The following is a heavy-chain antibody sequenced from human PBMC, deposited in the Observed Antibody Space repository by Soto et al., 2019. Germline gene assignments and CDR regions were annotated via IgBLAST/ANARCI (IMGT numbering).Heavy chain of an antibody. CDR1: GYTFTSYD. CDR3: ARGGRPGHINDILTPFEY. D-gene: IGHD3-9*01. J-gene: IGHJ4*02. CDR2: MNPNSGNT. V-gene: IGHV1-8*01. Sequence: ASVKFSCKASGYTFTSYDINWVRQATGQGLEWMGWMNPNSGNTGYAQKFQGRVNMTRNTSISTAYMELSSLRSEDTAVYYCARGGRPGHINDILTPFEYWGKGTLVTVSS.